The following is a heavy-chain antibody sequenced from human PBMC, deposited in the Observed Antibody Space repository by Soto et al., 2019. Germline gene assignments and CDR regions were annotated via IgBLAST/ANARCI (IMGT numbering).Heavy chain of an antibody. CDR2: ISSSSSYI. D-gene: IGHD3-16*02. CDR3: AGVLGELSPYDY. Sequence: GGSLRLSCAASGFTFSSYSMNWVRQAPGKGLEWVSSISSSSSYIYYADSVKGRFTISRDNAKNSLYLQMNSLRAEDTAVYYCAGVLGELSPYDYWGQGTLVTVSS. V-gene: IGHV3-21*01. J-gene: IGHJ4*02. CDR1: GFTFSSYS.